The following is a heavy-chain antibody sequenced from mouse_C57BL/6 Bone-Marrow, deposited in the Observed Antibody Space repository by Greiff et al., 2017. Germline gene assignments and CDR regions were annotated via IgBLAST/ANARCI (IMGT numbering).Heavy chain of an antibody. J-gene: IGHJ3*01. Sequence: VQLQQSGAELVKPGASVKISCKASGYTFTDYYINWVKQRPGQGLEWIGEIGPGNGSTYYNEKFKGKATLTADKSSSTAYMQLSSLTSEDSAVYVCARAGSNYWFAYCGQGTLVTVSA. CDR3: ARAGSNYWFAY. CDR2: IGPGNGST. V-gene: IGHV1-77*01. D-gene: IGHD2-5*01. CDR1: GYTFTDYY.